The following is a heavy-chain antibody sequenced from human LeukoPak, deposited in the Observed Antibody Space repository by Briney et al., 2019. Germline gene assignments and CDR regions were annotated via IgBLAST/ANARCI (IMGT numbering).Heavy chain of an antibody. Sequence: GGSLRLSCAASGFTFSSYSMNWVRQAPGKGLEWVSSISSSIYIYYADSVKGRFTISRDNAKNSLYLQMNSLRAEDTAVYYCARAPYYYYDSGSGTRVTGNPDYWGQGTLVTVSS. V-gene: IGHV3-21*01. CDR2: ISSSIYI. CDR1: GFTFSSYS. CDR3: ARAPYYYYDSGSGTRVTGNPDY. D-gene: IGHD3-10*01. J-gene: IGHJ4*02.